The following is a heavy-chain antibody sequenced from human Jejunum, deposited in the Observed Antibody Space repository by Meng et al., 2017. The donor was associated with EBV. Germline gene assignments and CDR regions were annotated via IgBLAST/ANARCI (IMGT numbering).Heavy chain of an antibody. CDR2: INAIDGNT. Sequence: QVQLVQSGAEVKKPGASVKVSCNASGYAFMSYFIHLVRQAPGQGLEWLGIINAIDGNTNYPQKFQGRITVTRETSKRTVYMELSGLRSEDTAVYYCARERSGGNFDYWGQGLLVTVAS. V-gene: IGHV1-46*01. D-gene: IGHD2-15*01. J-gene: IGHJ4*02. CDR3: ARERSGGNFDY. CDR1: GYAFMSYF.